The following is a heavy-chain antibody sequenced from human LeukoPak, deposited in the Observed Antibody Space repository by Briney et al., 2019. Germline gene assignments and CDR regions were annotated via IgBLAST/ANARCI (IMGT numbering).Heavy chain of an antibody. D-gene: IGHD2-2*01. Sequence: SETLSLTCTVSGGSISSYYWSWIRQPPGKGLEWIGYIYYSGSTNYNPSLKSRVTISVDTSKNQFSLKLSSVTAADTAVYYCARSPNYCSSTSCYGWFDPWGQGTLVTVSS. J-gene: IGHJ5*02. CDR2: IYYSGST. V-gene: IGHV4-59*01. CDR3: ARSPNYCSSTSCYGWFDP. CDR1: GGSISSYY.